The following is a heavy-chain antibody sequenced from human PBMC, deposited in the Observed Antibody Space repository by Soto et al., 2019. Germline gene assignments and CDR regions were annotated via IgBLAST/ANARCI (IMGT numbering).Heavy chain of an antibody. J-gene: IGHJ4*02. CDR3: ARDTVGISSPGVY. D-gene: IGHD4-17*01. V-gene: IGHV4-4*07. Sequence: QVQLQESGPGLVKPSETLSLTCTVSGDSINGYYWTWIRQPAGKGLEWIGRIYTSGTTSYSPSLKSRVTMSLDTSKNHFSLRLPSVTAADTAVYYCARDTVGISSPGVYWGRGTLVTVSS. CDR2: IYTSGTT. CDR1: GDSINGYY.